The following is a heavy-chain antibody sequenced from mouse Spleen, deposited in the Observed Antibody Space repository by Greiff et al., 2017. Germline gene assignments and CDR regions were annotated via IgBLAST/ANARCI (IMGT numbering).Heavy chain of an antibody. J-gene: IGHJ4*01. D-gene: IGHD2-3*01. CDR2: INPSSGYT. CDR1: GYTFTSYW. CDR3: ARADGYHYYAMDY. Sequence: QVTLKECGAELAKPGASVKLSCKASGYTFTSYWMHWVKQRPGQGLEWIGYINPSSGYTKYNQKFKDKATLTADKSSSTAYMQLSSLTYEDSAVYYCARADGYHYYAMDYWGQGTSVTVSS. V-gene: IGHV1-7*01.